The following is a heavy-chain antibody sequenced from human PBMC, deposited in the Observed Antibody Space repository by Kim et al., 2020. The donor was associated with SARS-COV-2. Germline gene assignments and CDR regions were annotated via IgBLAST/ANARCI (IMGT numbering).Heavy chain of an antibody. J-gene: IGHJ4*02. V-gene: IGHV3-48*02. Sequence: SVKGRFPISGDNAKNSLYLQRNSLRDEDTAVYYCARDLRIVVVPAARFVYWGQGTLVTVSS. D-gene: IGHD2-2*01. CDR3: ARDLRIVVVPAARFVY.